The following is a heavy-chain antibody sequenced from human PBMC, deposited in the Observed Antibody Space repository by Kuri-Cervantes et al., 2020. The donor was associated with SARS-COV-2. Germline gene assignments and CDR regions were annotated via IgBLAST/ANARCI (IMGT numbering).Heavy chain of an antibody. CDR1: GFTFSDYY. J-gene: IGHJ6*03. CDR2: ISSSGSRI. CDR3: ARVITALYYYYYMDV. D-gene: IGHD5-18*01. Sequence: LSLTCAASGFTFSDYYITWIRQAPGKGLEWVSYISSSGSRINYTDSVKGRFTISRDNARKSVFLQMNSLRAEDTALYHCARVITALYYYYYMDVWGKGTTVTVSS. V-gene: IGHV3-11*01.